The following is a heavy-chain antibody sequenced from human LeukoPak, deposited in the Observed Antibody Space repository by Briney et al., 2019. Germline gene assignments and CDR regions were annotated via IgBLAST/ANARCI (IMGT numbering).Heavy chain of an antibody. V-gene: IGHV1-69*04. CDR3: ASGPDFWSGYAAGDAFDI. CDR1: GGTFSSYA. CDR2: IIPIFGIA. D-gene: IGHD3-3*01. Sequence: GASVKVSCKASGGTFSSYAISWVRQAPGQGLEWMGRIIPIFGIANYAQKFQGRVTITADKSTSTAYMELSSLRSEDTAVYYCASGPDFWSGYAAGDAFDIWGQGTMVTVPS. J-gene: IGHJ3*02.